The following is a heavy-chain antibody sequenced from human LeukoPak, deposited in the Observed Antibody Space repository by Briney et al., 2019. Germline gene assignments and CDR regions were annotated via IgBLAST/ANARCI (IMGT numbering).Heavy chain of an antibody. CDR3: ARDIVVPPAAWFDP. V-gene: IGHV1-2*02. CDR2: INPNSGGT. J-gene: IGHJ5*02. D-gene: IGHD2-2*01. Sequence: GASVKVSCKASGYTFTGYYMHWVRQAPGQGLDWMGWINPNSGGTNYAQKFQGRVTMTRDTSIRTAYMELSRLRFDDTAVYYCARDIVVPPAAWFDPWGQGTLVTVSS. CDR1: GYTFTGYY.